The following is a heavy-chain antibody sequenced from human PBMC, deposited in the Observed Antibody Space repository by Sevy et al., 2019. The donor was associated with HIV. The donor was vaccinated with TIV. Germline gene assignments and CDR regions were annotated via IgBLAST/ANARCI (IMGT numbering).Heavy chain of an antibody. D-gene: IGHD3-10*01. V-gene: IGHV4-38-2*02. J-gene: IGHJ4*02. Sequence: SETLSLTCTVSGFSISSDYYWGWIRQPPGKGLEWIGSIYDGGSTYYNPSLKSRVTISIDTSKNQFSLKLSSVTAADTAVYYCARDYYGSGSYHEFVYWGQGTLVTVSS. CDR3: ARDYYGSGSYHEFVY. CDR1: GFSISSDYY. CDR2: IYDGGST.